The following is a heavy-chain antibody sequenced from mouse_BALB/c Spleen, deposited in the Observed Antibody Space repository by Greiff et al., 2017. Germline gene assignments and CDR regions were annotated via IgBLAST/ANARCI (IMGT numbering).Heavy chain of an antibody. CDR1: GYSITSDYA. J-gene: IGHJ2*01. D-gene: IGHD1-1*01. CDR2: ISYSGST. V-gene: IGHV3-2*02. Sequence: VQLQQSGPGLVKPSQSLSLTCTVTGYSITSDYAWNWIRQFPGNKLEWMGYISYSGSTSYNPSLKSRISITRDTSKNQFFLQLNSVTTEDTATYYCARWGVLVRSGYFDYWGQGTTLTVSS. CDR3: ARWGVLVRSGYFDY.